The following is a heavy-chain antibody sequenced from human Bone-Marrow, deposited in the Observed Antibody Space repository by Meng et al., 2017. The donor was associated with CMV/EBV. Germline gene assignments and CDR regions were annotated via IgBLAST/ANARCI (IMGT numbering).Heavy chain of an antibody. V-gene: IGHV4-30-4*02. D-gene: IGHD3-10*01. CDR1: GGSISSGDYY. CDR2: IYYSGST. CDR3: ARDRWLYYYGVYYYYGMDV. Sequence: SETLSLTCTVSGGSISSGDYYWSWIRQPPGKGLEWIGYIYYSGSTYYNPSLKSRVTISVDTSKNQFSLKLSSVTAADTAVYYCARDRWLYYYGVYYYYGMDVWGQGTTVTVSS. J-gene: IGHJ6*02.